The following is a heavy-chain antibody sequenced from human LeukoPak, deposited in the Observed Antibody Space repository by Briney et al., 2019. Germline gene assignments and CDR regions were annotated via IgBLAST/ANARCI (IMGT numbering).Heavy chain of an antibody. J-gene: IGHJ4*02. CDR1: GFTFSDSY. V-gene: IGHV3-11*06. Sequence: NPGGSLRLSCAASGFTFSDSYMSWIRQAPGKGLEWVSYISGSSDNTNYADSVKGRFTISRDNAKNSLYLQMDSLRDEDTAVYYCAREYSGIDYWGQGTLVTVSS. CDR2: ISGSSDNT. D-gene: IGHD2-21*01. CDR3: AREYSGIDY.